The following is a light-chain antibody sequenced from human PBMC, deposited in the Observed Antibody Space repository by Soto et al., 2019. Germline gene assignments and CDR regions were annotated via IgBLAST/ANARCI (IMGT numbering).Light chain of an antibody. CDR1: QSVNSN. V-gene: IGKV3-15*01. Sequence: EIVMTQSPATLSVSPGERATLSCRASQSVNSNLAWYQQKPGQAPRLLVYGASTRATGIPARFSGSGSGTAFALTISCLQSDDFAVYYCQLYNDWPPLTFGGGTKVEIK. J-gene: IGKJ4*01. CDR2: GAS. CDR3: QLYNDWPPLT.